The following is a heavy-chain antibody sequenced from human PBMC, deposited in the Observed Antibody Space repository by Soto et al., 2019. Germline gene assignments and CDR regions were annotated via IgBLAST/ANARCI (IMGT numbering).Heavy chain of an antibody. CDR1: GYIFTTYW. CDR2: IYPGDSDT. J-gene: IGHJ3*02. CDR3: ARARVSTPRLEDPFDI. D-gene: IGHD5-12*01. V-gene: IGHV5-51*01. Sequence: PGESLKISCNGSGYIFTTYWLAWVRQMPGKGLEYMGIIYPGDSDTRYSPSFQGQVTISADKSISTAYLQWTSLEASDTAIYYCARARVSTPRLEDPFDIWGQGTMVTVSS.